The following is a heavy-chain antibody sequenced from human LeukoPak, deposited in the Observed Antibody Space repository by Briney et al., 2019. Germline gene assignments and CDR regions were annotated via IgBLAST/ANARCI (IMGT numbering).Heavy chain of an antibody. CDR3: ARVRSGSLDY. D-gene: IGHD1-26*01. V-gene: IGHV3-72*01. CDR1: GFTLSDHY. CDR2: TRNKANSCTT. J-gene: IGHJ4*02. Sequence: PGGSLRLSCAASGFTLSDHYMDWVRQAPGKGLEWVGRTRNKANSCTTIYAASVKDRFTISRDDSKNSLYLQMFSLKTEDTAVYYCARVRSGSLDYWGQGTLVTVSS.